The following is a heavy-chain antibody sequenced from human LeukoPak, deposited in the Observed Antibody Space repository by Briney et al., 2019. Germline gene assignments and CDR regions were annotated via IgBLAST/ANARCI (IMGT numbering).Heavy chain of an antibody. Sequence: GGSLRLSCAASGFTFSAYSMNWVRQAPGKGLEWVSSISTGSSYIYYADSVKGRFTISRENAKNSLYLQMNSLRAEDTAVYYCARDSTPYDSSGYCYDYWGQGTLVTVSS. CDR2: ISTGSSYI. CDR3: ARDSTPYDSSGYCYDY. J-gene: IGHJ4*02. CDR1: GFTFSAYS. D-gene: IGHD3-22*01. V-gene: IGHV3-21*01.